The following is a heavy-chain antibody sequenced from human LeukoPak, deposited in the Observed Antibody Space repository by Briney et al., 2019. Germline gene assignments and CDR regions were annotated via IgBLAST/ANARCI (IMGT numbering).Heavy chain of an antibody. CDR3: ARDALSYDYSWGSYRHLGIDP. CDR1: GYTFTTYY. Sequence: ASVKVSCKASGYTFTTYYMYWVRQAPGQGLEWMAIINPTGGTTDYAQKFHGRITVTRDTSTSTVYMELTTLTSEDTAVYYCARDALSYDYSWGSYRHLGIDPWGQGTLVTVSS. D-gene: IGHD3-16*02. V-gene: IGHV1-46*01. CDR2: INPTGGTT. J-gene: IGHJ5*02.